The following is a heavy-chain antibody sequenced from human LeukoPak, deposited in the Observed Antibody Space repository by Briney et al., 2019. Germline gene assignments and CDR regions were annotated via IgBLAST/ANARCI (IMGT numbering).Heavy chain of an antibody. V-gene: IGHV3-48*04. CDR2: ISSSGSTI. J-gene: IGHJ3*02. D-gene: IGHD5-12*01. CDR1: GFTFSSYS. CDR3: AKTRLLYTPDAFDI. Sequence: PGGSLRLSCAASGFTFSSYSMNWVRQAPGKGLEWVSYISSSGSTIYYADSVKGRFTISRDNAKNTLYLQMNSLRAEDTAVYYCAKTRLLYTPDAFDIWGQGTMVTVSS.